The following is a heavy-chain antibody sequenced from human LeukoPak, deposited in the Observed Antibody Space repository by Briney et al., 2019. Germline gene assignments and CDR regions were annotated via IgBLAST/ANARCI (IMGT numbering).Heavy chain of an antibody. CDR3: ARDYGGNSDYDY. Sequence: PSETLSLTCAVYGGSFSGYYWSWIRQPPGKGLEWVANIKQDGSEKYYVDSVKGRFTISRDNAKNSLYLQMNSLRAEDTAVYYCARDYGGNSDYDYWGQGTLVTVSS. CDR1: GGSFSGYY. D-gene: IGHD4-23*01. CDR2: IKQDGSEK. J-gene: IGHJ4*02. V-gene: IGHV3-7*03.